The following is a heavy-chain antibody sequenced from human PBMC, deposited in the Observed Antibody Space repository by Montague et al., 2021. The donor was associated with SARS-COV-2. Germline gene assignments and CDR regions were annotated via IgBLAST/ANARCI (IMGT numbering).Heavy chain of an antibody. D-gene: IGHD3-22*01. CDR3: ARTLTTKVAFDI. CDR1: GFSLSTSGMC. J-gene: IGHJ3*02. V-gene: IGHV2-70*11. CDR2: IDRDDDK. Sequence: PALVKPTQTLTLTCTFSGFSLSTSGMCVNWIRQPPGKALEWLARIDRDDDKYYSTSLKTRLTISKDTSKNQVVLTMTNMDPVDTATYYCARTLTTKVAFDIWGQGTMVTVSS.